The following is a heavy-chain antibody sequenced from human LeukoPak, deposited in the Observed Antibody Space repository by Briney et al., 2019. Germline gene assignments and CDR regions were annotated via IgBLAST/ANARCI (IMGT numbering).Heavy chain of an antibody. V-gene: IGHV1-18*01. CDR3: ARAYGQAPDFDY. D-gene: IGHD4-17*01. Sequence: GASVKVSCKASGGTFSSYAISWVRQAPGQGLEWMGWISAYNGNTNYAQKLQGRVTMTTDTSTSTAYMELRSLRSDDTAVYYCARAYGQAPDFDYWGQGTLVTVSS. J-gene: IGHJ4*02. CDR2: ISAYNGNT. CDR1: GGTFSSYA.